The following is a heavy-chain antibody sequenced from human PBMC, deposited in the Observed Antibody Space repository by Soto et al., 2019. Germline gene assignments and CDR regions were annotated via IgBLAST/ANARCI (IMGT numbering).Heavy chain of an antibody. CDR2: INPNSGGI. CDR3: ARDNANYYYYGMDV. D-gene: IGHD2-8*01. J-gene: IGHJ6*02. V-gene: IGHV1-2*04. Sequence: AASVKVSCKASGYTFTGYYMHWVRQAPGQGLEWMGWINPNSGGINYAQKFQGWVTMTRDTSISTAYMELSRLRSDDTAVYYCARDNANYYYYGMDVWGQGTTVTVYS. CDR1: GYTFTGYY.